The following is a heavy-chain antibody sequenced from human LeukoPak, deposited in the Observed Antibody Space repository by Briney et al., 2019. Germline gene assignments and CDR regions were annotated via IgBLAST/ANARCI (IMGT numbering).Heavy chain of an antibody. D-gene: IGHD1-26*01. Sequence: SETLSLTCTVSGGSISSYYWSWIRQPPGKGLEWIGYIYYSGSTNYNPSLKSRVTISVDTSKNQFSLKLSSVTAADTAVYYCARHRIVGAVDYWGQGTLVTVSS. CDR3: ARHRIVGAVDY. V-gene: IGHV4-59*08. J-gene: IGHJ4*02. CDR1: GGSISSYY. CDR2: IYYSGST.